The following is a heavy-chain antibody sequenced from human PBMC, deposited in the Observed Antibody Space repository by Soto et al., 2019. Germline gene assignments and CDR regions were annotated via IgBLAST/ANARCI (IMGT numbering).Heavy chain of an antibody. D-gene: IGHD3-9*01. J-gene: IGHJ2*01. Sequence: QVQLQQWGAGPLRPLETLSLTCGVSGGSFSGYYWAWIRQSPGKGLEWIGQINDRGSINYNPSLKSRVSISLGTSKNHYSPKLRSVTAADTAVYYCARGSHDILAGAPWVWYFDLWGRGTLVTVSS. CDR3: ARGSHDILAGAPWVWYFDL. CDR2: INDRGSI. CDR1: GGSFSGYY. V-gene: IGHV4-34*01.